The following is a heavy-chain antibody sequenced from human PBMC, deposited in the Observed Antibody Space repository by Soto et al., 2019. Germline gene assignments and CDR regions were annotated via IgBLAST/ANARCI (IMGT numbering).Heavy chain of an antibody. CDR1: GDTFTSYG. CDR2: ISAHNGNT. V-gene: IGHV1-18*01. CDR3: ARDCPYNLCYADH. Sequence: QVQLVQSGAEVKKPGASVKVSCKASGDTFTSYGFSWVRQAPGQGLEWMGWISAHNGNTKYAQNLQGRVTMTTDTSTSTAYMELRTLRFDDTAIYYCARDCPYNLCYADHWGQGTLVTVSS. D-gene: IGHD3-16*01. J-gene: IGHJ5*02.